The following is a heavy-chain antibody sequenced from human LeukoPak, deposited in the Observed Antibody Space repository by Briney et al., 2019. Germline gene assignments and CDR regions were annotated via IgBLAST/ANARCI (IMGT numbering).Heavy chain of an antibody. J-gene: IGHJ4*02. CDR1: GGSISSYY. D-gene: IGHD3-22*01. V-gene: IGHV4-59*01. CDR2: IYYSGST. CDR3: ARVVGIYYDSSGPFDY. Sequence: PSETLSLTCTVSGGSISSYYWTWIRQPPGKGLEWIGYIYYSGSTNYNPSLKSRVTISVDTSKNQFSLKLSSVTAADTAVYYCARVVGIYYDSSGPFDYWGQGTLVTVSS.